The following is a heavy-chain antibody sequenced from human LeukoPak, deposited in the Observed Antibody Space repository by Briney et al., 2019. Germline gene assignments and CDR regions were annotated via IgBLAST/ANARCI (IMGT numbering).Heavy chain of an antibody. CDR2: IYYSGST. J-gene: IGHJ4*02. Sequence: SETLSLTCTVSGGSISSSNYWGWIRQPPGKGLEWIGSIYYSGSTYYNPSLKSRVTISVDTSKNQFSLKLSSVTAADTAVYYCARDGISDSSGWYIDFDYWGQGTLVTVSS. V-gene: IGHV4-39*07. D-gene: IGHD6-19*01. CDR1: GGSISSSNY. CDR3: ARDGISDSSGWYIDFDY.